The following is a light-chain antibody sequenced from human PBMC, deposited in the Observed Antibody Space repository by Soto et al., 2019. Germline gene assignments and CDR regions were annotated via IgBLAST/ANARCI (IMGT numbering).Light chain of an antibody. CDR1: SSDVGGYNY. V-gene: IGLV2-14*01. CDR2: DVS. Sequence: QSALTQPASVSGSPGQSITISCTGTSSDVGGYNYVSWYQQHPGKAPKLMIYDVSIRASGVSNRFSGSKSDNTASLTISGLQAEDEADYYCSSYTTSSTLVFGGGTKVTVL. J-gene: IGLJ2*01. CDR3: SSYTTSSTLV.